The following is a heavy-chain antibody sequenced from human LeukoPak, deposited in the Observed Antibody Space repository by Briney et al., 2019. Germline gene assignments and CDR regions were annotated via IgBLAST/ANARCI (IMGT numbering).Heavy chain of an antibody. CDR1: GGSFSGYY. J-gene: IGHJ6*03. D-gene: IGHD3-10*01. CDR3: ARGMVRGFINTSYYYYYMDV. V-gene: IGHV4-34*01. Sequence: SETLSLTCAVYGGSFSGYYWSWIRQPPGKGLEWIGEINHKECTNYSPSLKSRVTISIDTSKNQFSLKLSSVTAADTAVYYCARGMVRGFINTSYYYYYMDVWGEGATVTVSS. CDR2: INHKECT.